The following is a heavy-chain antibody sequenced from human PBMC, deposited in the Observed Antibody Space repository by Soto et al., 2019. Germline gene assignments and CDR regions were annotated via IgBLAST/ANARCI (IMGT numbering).Heavy chain of an antibody. CDR1: GYTFTSYG. Sequence: ASVKVSCKASGYTFTSYGISWVRQAPGQGLEWMGWISAYNGNTNYAQKLQGRVTMTTDTSTSTAYMELRSLRSDDTAVYYCARGTAMGSYYYYGMDVWGQGTTVTVSS. V-gene: IGHV1-18*04. J-gene: IGHJ6*02. CDR2: ISAYNGNT. D-gene: IGHD5-18*01. CDR3: ARGTAMGSYYYYGMDV.